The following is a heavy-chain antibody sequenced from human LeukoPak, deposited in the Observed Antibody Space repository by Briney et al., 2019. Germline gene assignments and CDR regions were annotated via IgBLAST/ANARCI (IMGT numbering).Heavy chain of an antibody. Sequence: GGSLRLSCAASGFTFSSYAMSWVRQAPGKGLEWVSAISCSGGSTYYADSVKGRFTISRDNSKNTLYLQMNSLRAEDRDVYYCAKPIGTMIVVDNAFDIWGQGTMVTVSS. J-gene: IGHJ3*02. V-gene: IGHV3-23*01. CDR2: ISCSGGST. D-gene: IGHD3-22*01. CDR3: AKPIGTMIVVDNAFDI. CDR1: GFTFSSYA.